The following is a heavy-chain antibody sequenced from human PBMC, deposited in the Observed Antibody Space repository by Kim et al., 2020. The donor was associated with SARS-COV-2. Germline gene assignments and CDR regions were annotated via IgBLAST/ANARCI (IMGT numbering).Heavy chain of an antibody. V-gene: IGHV3-7*01. D-gene: IGHD1-7*01. Sequence: GGSLRLSCAASGFNFGTNWMSWVRQAPGKGLEWVANINQDGSEKYYVDSVKGRFTISRDNAMKSLYLQMNSLRAGDTAVYYCAREQKNWNWRLDVWGQGTTVTVS. CDR1: GFNFGTNW. J-gene: IGHJ6*02. CDR2: INQDGSEK. CDR3: AREQKNWNWRLDV.